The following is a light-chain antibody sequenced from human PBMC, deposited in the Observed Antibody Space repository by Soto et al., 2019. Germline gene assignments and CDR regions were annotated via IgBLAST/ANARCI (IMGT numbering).Light chain of an antibody. V-gene: IGKV3-15*01. CDR3: QQYNNWPSGT. J-gene: IGKJ1*01. CDR2: GAS. CDR1: QSVSSN. Sequence: EIVMTQSPATLSVSPGERAPLSCRASQSVSSNLAWYQQKPGQAPRLLIYGASTRATGIPARFSGSGSGTEFTLTISSLQSEDFAVYYCQQYNNWPSGTFGQGTKVDIK.